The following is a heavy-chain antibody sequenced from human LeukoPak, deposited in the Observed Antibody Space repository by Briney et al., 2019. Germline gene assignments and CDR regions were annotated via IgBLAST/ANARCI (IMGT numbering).Heavy chain of an antibody. Sequence: GGSLRLSCAASGFTFSTYEMNWVRQAPGKGLEWISYINSGGDSLYYADSVKGRFTISRDNAKSSLYLRMNSLRAEDSALYYCVRDPPGGWEGFDYWGQGVLVTVSS. J-gene: IGHJ4*02. V-gene: IGHV3-48*03. CDR2: INSGGDSL. D-gene: IGHD1-26*01. CDR1: GFTFSTYE. CDR3: VRDPPGGWEGFDY.